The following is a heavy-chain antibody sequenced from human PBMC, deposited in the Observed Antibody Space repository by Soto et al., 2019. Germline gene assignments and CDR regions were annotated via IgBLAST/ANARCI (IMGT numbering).Heavy chain of an antibody. CDR3: ERVRDWTRGAFDV. Sequence: QMQLQESGPGLVRPSGTLSLTCAVSGDSITSSNWCNWVRQAPGKGLEWIGEIYQGGTTNYNPSFKSRVTISIDTSKNQFSLSLWSLSAEDTAVDYCERVRDWTRGAFDVWGQGTLVTVSS. CDR2: IYQGGTT. J-gene: IGHJ3*01. CDR1: GDSITSSNW. V-gene: IGHV4-4*02. D-gene: IGHD3-10*01.